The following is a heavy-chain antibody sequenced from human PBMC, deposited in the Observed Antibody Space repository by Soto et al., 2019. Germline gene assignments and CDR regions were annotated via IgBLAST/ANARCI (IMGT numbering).Heavy chain of an antibody. D-gene: IGHD2-21*02. CDR2: IYVDGTT. V-gene: IGHV3-66*01. CDR1: GFSVGSSY. J-gene: IGHJ5*02. CDR3: IKGKVGTDPNWLDP. Sequence: EVQLVESGGGLVQPGGSLRLSCAASGFSVGSSYLYWVRQAPGRGLQWVSSIYVDGTTYYTDSVKGRFSISRDSSKNTLYLQMNSLGAEDTALYYCIKGKVGTDPNWLDPWGQGSLGTVSS.